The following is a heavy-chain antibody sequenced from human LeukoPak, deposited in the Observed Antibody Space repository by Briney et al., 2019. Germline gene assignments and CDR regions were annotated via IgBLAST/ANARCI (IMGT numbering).Heavy chain of an antibody. J-gene: IGHJ4*02. CDR3: ARGPSGYHNT. Sequence: GGSLRLSCAASGFTVSSNYMSWVRQAPGKGLEWVAVISYDVGKKYYADSVKGRFTISRDNSKNTLYLQMNSLRAEDTAVYYCARGPSGYHNTGGQGTLVTVSS. D-gene: IGHD5-12*01. V-gene: IGHV3-30*03. CDR2: ISYDVGKK. CDR1: GFTVSSNY.